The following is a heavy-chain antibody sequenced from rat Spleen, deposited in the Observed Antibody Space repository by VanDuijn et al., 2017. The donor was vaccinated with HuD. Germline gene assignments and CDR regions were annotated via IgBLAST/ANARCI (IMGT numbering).Heavy chain of an antibody. Sequence: EVQLVESGGGLVQPGRSLKLSCAASGFTFSDYAMAWVLQAPKKGLEWVATIIYAVSSTYYRDSVKGRFTISRDNAKSTLYLQMDSLRSEDTATYYGARHVSGPQVMDAWGLGGSVTVSS. J-gene: IGHJ4*01. CDR2: IIYAVSST. V-gene: IGHV5-17*01. CDR3: ARHVSGPQVMDA. CDR1: GFTFSDYA. D-gene: IGHD3-4*01.